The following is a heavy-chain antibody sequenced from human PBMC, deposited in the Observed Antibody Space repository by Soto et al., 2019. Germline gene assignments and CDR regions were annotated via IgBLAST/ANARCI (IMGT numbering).Heavy chain of an antibody. CDR1: GFTFSSYA. CDR2: ISYDGSNK. D-gene: IGHD2-2*01. Sequence: QVQLVESGGGVVQPGRSLRLSCAASGFTFSSYAMHWVRQAPGKGLEWVAVISYDGSNKYYPDSVKGRFTISRDNSKNTLYLQMNSLRAEDTAVYYCARDSRGGMDVWGQGTTVTVSS. CDR3: ARDSRGGMDV. V-gene: IGHV3-30-3*01. J-gene: IGHJ6*02.